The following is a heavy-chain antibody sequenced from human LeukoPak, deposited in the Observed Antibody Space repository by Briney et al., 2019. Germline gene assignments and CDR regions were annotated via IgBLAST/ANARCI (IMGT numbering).Heavy chain of an antibody. D-gene: IGHD3-22*01. J-gene: IGHJ4*02. CDR3: ARSWRYYYDSSGYYGLDY. CDR2: INPNSGGT. Sequence: ASVKVSCKASAYTFTDYYIHWVRQAPGQGLEWMGWINPNSGGTNYAQKLQGRVTMTTDTSTSTAYMELRSLRSDDTAVYYCARSWRYYYDSSGYYGLDYWGQGTLVTVSS. CDR1: AYTFTDYY. V-gene: IGHV1-2*02.